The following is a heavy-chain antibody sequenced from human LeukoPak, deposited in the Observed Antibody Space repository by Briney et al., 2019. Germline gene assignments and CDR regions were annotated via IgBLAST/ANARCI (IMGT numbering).Heavy chain of an antibody. J-gene: IGHJ3*02. V-gene: IGHV3-23*01. D-gene: IGHD3-22*01. CDR3: AKAKITLIVVANPNSGALDI. CDR2: ISGSGSST. Sequence: GGSLRLSCAASGFTFRVYAMTWVRQAPGKGLEWVSGISGSGSSTYSADSVKGRFTIFRDNSNNTLYLQMNSLRAEDTALYYCAKAKITLIVVANPNSGALDIWGQGTMVTVSS. CDR1: GFTFRVYA.